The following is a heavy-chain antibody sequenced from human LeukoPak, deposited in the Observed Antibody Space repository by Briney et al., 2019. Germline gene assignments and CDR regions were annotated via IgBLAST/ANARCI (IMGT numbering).Heavy chain of an antibody. J-gene: IGHJ6*03. D-gene: IGHD3-22*01. CDR1: GGSISSYY. V-gene: IGHV4-59*12. CDR3: ARLPYYDSSGYYGYYYMDV. CDR2: IYYSGST. Sequence: PSETLSLTCTVSGGSISSYYWSWIRQPPGKGLEWIGYIYYSGSTNYNPSLKSRVTISVDTSKNQFSLKLSSVTAADTAVYYCARLPYYDSSGYYGYYYMDVWGKGTTVTISS.